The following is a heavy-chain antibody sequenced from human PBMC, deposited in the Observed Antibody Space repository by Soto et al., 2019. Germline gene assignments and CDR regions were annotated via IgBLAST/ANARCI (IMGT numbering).Heavy chain of an antibody. CDR1: GISFRRYG. CDR3: AXDQYGYCSNTSCSPSDY. D-gene: IGHD2-2*01. J-gene: IGHJ4*02. V-gene: IGHV3-30*18. CDR2: TSYEGSNQ. Sequence: PEGCRRRSCSACGISFRRYGMHWVRQAQGKGLARVAVTSYEGSNQYYADSVKGRFTISRDNSKNTLYLQMNSLRAEDTAVYYCAXDQYGYCSNTSCSPSDYWGQGTLVTVSS.